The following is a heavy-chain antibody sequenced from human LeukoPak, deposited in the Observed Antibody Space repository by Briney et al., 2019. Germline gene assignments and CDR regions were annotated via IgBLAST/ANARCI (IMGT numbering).Heavy chain of an antibody. CDR1: GYTFTDYY. D-gene: IGHD3-3*01. V-gene: IGHV1-2*02. CDR2: INPDSGYT. CDR3: ATDPRTTVFGTFRYYYMDV. Sequence: ASVKVSCKTSGYTFTDYYIHWVRQAPGQGLEWMGWINPDSGYTNYAQKFQGRVTMTRDTSINTAYMELSRLTSDDTAVYYCATDPRTTVFGTFRYYYMDVWGEGTTVAVSS. J-gene: IGHJ6*03.